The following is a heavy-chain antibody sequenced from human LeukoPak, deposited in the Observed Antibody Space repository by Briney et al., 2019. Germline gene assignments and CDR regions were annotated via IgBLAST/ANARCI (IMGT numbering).Heavy chain of an antibody. J-gene: IGHJ4*02. CDR2: IRGSGGST. D-gene: IGHD6-25*01. CDR1: GFTFSSDA. Sequence: GGSLRLSCAASGFTFSSDAMSWVRQAPGKGLEWVSAIRGSGGSTYYADSVKGRFTISRDNSKNTLYLQMNSLRAEDTAVYYCAKVPRSGYVAYWGQGTLVTVSS. CDR3: AKVPRSGYVAY. V-gene: IGHV3-23*01.